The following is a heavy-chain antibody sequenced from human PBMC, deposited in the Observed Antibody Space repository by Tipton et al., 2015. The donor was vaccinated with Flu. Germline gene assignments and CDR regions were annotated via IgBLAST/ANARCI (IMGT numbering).Heavy chain of an antibody. V-gene: IGHV4-30-4*01. CDR3: AREVVEHTTIFGVALPRIDAFDI. CDR1: GGSISSGDYY. J-gene: IGHJ3*02. Sequence: GLVKPSQTLSLTCTVSGGSISSGDYYWTWIRQPPGRGLEWIGYIYHSGTTHYNPSLRSRVTISIDTSRNQFFLKLSSVTAADTAVYYCAREVVEHTTIFGVALPRIDAFDIWGQGTMVTVSS. CDR2: IYHSGTT. D-gene: IGHD3-3*01.